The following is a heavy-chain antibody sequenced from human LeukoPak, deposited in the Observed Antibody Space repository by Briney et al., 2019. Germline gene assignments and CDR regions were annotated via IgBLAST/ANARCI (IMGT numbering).Heavy chain of an antibody. CDR2: IYYSGST. Sequence: SETLSLPCTVSGGSISSYYWSWIRQPPGKGLEWIGYIYYSGSTNYNPSLKSRVTISVDTSKNQFSLKLSSVTAADTAVYYCARLPIFGVVITFDYWGQGTLVTVSS. V-gene: IGHV4-59*08. CDR1: GGSISSYY. CDR3: ARLPIFGVVITFDY. J-gene: IGHJ4*02. D-gene: IGHD3-3*01.